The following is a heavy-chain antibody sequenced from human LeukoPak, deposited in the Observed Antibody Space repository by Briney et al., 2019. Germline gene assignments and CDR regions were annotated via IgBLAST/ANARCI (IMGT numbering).Heavy chain of an antibody. J-gene: IGHJ4*02. CDR2: ISGSDGNT. V-gene: IGHV3-23*01. CDR3: AKAATFYYGSDL. D-gene: IGHD3-10*01. Sequence: GGSLRLSCAASGFTVSSNYMSWVRQAPGKGLEWVSVISGSDGNTYYADSVKGRFTISRDDSKNTLYLQMNRLRAEDTALYYCAKAATFYYGSDLWGQGILVAVSS. CDR1: GFTVSSNY.